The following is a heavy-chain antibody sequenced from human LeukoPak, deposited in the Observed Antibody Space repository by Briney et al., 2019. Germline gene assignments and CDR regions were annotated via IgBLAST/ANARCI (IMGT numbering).Heavy chain of an antibody. V-gene: IGHV1-69*05. CDR3: AREYSSPLWYYYMDV. Sequence: ASVKLSCKASGGTFSSYAISWVRQAPGQGLEWMGRIIPIFGTANYAQKFQGRVTITTDESTSTAYMELSSLRSEDTAVYYCAREYSSPLWYYYMDVWGKGTTVTVSS. CDR2: IIPIFGTA. D-gene: IGHD6-13*01. J-gene: IGHJ6*03. CDR1: GGTFSSYA.